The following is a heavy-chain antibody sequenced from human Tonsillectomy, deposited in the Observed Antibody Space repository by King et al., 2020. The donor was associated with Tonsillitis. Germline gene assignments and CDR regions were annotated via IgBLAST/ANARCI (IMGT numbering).Heavy chain of an antibody. D-gene: IGHD4-17*01. CDR3: AKAEHDYGDYRYYYYGMDV. CDR1: GFTFSSYA. Sequence: VQLVESGGGLVQPGGSLRLSCAASGFTFSSYAMSWFRQAPGKGLEWVSAISGSGGSTYYADSVKGRFTISRDNSKNTLYLQMNSLRAEDTAVYYCAKAEHDYGDYRYYYYGMDVWGQGTTVTVSS. CDR2: ISGSGGST. V-gene: IGHV3-23*04. J-gene: IGHJ6*02.